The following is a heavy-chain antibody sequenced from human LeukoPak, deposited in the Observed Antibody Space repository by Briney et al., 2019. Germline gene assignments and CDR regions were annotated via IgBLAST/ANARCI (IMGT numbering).Heavy chain of an antibody. CDR3: ARGEHVVVVTATTSFDY. J-gene: IGHJ4*02. CDR2: INPSGGST. Sequence: ASVKVSCKASGYTFTSYYMHWVRQAPGQGLEWMGTINPSGGSTSYAQKFQGRVTMTRDTSTSTVYMELSSLRSEDTAVYYCARGEHVVVVTATTSFDYWGQGTLVTVSS. CDR1: GYTFTSYY. D-gene: IGHD2-21*02. V-gene: IGHV1-46*01.